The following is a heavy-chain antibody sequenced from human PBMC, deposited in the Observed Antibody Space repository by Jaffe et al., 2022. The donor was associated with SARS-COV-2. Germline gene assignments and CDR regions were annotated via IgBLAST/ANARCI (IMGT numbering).Heavy chain of an antibody. Sequence: EVQLVESGGGLVKPGGSLRLSCAASGFTFSNAWMSWVRQAPGKGLEWVGRIKSKTDGGTTDYAAPVKGRFTISRDDSKNTLYLQMNSLKTEDTAVYYCTTGRRILTGYYRDYWGQGTLVTVSS. J-gene: IGHJ4*02. CDR2: IKSKTDGGTT. CDR1: GFTFSNAW. V-gene: IGHV3-15*01. D-gene: IGHD3-9*01. CDR3: TTGRRILTGYYRDY.